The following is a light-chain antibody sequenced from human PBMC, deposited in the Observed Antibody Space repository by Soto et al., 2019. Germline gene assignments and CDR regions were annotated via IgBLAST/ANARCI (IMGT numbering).Light chain of an antibody. J-gene: IGKJ4*01. CDR1: QSVGRNY. Sequence: EIVLTQSPGTLPVSPGERATLSCRASQSVGRNYLAWYQQKPGQAPRLLIHGATSRATGIPDRFSGSGSGTDFTLTISRLEPEDFAVYYCQQYAASPLTFGGGTKVGTK. CDR3: QQYAASPLT. CDR2: GAT. V-gene: IGKV3-20*01.